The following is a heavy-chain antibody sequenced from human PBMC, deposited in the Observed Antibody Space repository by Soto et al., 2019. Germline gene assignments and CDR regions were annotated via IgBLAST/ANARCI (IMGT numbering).Heavy chain of an antibody. Sequence: QVQLQESGPGLVKPSQTLSLTCTVSGGSISSGGYYWSWIRQHPGKGLEWIGYIYYSGSTYYNPSLTSRVTISVDTSKNQFSLKLSSVTAADTAVYYCARDQGVGPTPIPFDPWGQGTLVTVSS. CDR2: IYYSGST. CDR3: ARDQGVGPTPIPFDP. D-gene: IGHD2-8*01. V-gene: IGHV4-31*03. CDR1: GGSISSGGYY. J-gene: IGHJ5*02.